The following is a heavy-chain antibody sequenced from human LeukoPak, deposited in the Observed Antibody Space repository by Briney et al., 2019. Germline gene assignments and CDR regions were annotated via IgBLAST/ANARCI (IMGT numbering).Heavy chain of an antibody. J-gene: IGHJ4*02. CDR2: IYDSGTT. Sequence: SETLSLTCTVSGDSISTYYWTWIRQPPGKGLEWIGYIYDSGTTNYNPSLKSRVTVSVDTSKNQFFLNLRSVTAADTAVYYCARGWSSSGWYVYWGQGTLVTVSS. CDR1: GDSISTYY. V-gene: IGHV4-59*12. D-gene: IGHD6-19*01. CDR3: ARGWSSSGWYVY.